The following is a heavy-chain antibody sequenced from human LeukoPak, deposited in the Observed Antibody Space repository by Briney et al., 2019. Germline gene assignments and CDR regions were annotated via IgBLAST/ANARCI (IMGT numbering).Heavy chain of an antibody. Sequence: SVKVSCKASGGTFTSYAISWVRQAPGQGLEWMGRIIPIFGIANYAQKFQGRVTITADKSTSTAYMELSSLRSEDTAVYYCARDWEIVPAAIHESDYYYYGTDVWGQGTTVTVSS. CDR2: IIPIFGIA. V-gene: IGHV1-69*04. J-gene: IGHJ6*02. CDR3: ARDWEIVPAAIHESDYYYYGTDV. CDR1: GGTFTSYA. D-gene: IGHD2-2*02.